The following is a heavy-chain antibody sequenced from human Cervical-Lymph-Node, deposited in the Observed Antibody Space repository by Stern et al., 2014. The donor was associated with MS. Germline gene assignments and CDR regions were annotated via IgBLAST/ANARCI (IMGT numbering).Heavy chain of an antibody. V-gene: IGHV4-31*03. D-gene: IGHD6-19*01. CDR2: IYNIGST. J-gene: IGHJ4*02. CDR3: AGGTVAGLFDY. Sequence: QVQLQESVPGLVKPSQTLSLTCTVSGGSINIGDYYCSWIRQLPGQGLEWIGYIYNIGSTSYNPLLKRRVSISVATSKNQFSRNLNSVTAADAAVYYCAGGTVAGLFDYWGQGTLVTVSS. CDR1: GGSINIGDYY.